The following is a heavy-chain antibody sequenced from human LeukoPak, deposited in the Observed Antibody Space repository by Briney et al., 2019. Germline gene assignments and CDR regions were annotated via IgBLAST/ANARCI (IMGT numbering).Heavy chain of an antibody. CDR3: ARRRYSGYDLYYYYYYYMDV. Sequence: ASVKVSCKASGYTFTSYGISWVRQAPGQGLEWMGWISAYNGNTNYAQKLQGRVTMTTDTSTSTAYMELRSLRSDDTAVYYCARRRYSGYDLYYYYYYYMDVWGKGTTVTVSS. CDR2: ISAYNGNT. D-gene: IGHD5-12*01. CDR1: GYTFTSYG. V-gene: IGHV1-18*01. J-gene: IGHJ6*03.